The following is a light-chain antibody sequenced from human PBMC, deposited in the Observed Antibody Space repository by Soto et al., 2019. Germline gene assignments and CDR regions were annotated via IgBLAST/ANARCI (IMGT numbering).Light chain of an antibody. Sequence: QSALTQPASVSGSPGQSITISCTGASSDVGSYNLVSWYQQHPGKAPKLMIYEVNKRPSGVSNRFSGSKSGNTASLTISGLQAEDEADYYCSSYAGNSLYVFGTGTKVTVL. CDR1: SSDVGSYNL. CDR3: SSYAGNSLYV. V-gene: IGLV2-23*02. CDR2: EVN. J-gene: IGLJ1*01.